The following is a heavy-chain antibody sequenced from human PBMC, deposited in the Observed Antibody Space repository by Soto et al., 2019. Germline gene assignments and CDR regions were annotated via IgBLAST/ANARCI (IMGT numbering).Heavy chain of an antibody. J-gene: IGHJ6*03. CDR2: ISSSGTTT. CDR1: GFTFGDYD. D-gene: IGHD3-3*01. V-gene: IGHV3-11*01. Sequence: GGSLRLSCAASGFTFGDYDMSWIRQAPGKGLEWVSYISSSGTTTYYADSVKGRFTISRDNSKNTLYLEMNSLRAEDTAVYYCAKDPGIWSGYYTRDYYYYYMDVWGKGTTVTVSS. CDR3: AKDPGIWSGYYTRDYYYYYMDV.